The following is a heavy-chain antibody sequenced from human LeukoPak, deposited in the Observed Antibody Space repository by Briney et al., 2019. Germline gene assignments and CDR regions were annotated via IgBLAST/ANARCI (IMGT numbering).Heavy chain of an antibody. CDR1: GGSFSGYY. CDR3: ARDGGPLIVVVPAAIYGMDV. CDR2: INHSGST. V-gene: IGHV4-34*01. Sequence: SETLSLTCAVYGGSFSGYYWSWIRQPPGKGLEWIGEINHSGSTNYNLSLKSRVTISVDTSKNQFSLKLSSVTAADTAVYYCARDGGPLIVVVPAAIYGMDVWGQGTTVTVSS. D-gene: IGHD2-2*01. J-gene: IGHJ6*02.